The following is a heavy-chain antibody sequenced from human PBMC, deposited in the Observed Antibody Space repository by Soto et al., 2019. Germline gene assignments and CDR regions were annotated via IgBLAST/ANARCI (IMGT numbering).Heavy chain of an antibody. J-gene: IGHJ4*02. CDR1: GGSISSGGTGSY. CDR2: IYYTGNT. D-gene: IGHD1-1*01. Sequence: QVQLQESGPGLVKPSQTLSLTCTVSGGSISSGGTGSYWTWIRQLPGKGLEWIGYIYYTGNTYYNPSLKSRPTISIDTSETQFSLKLTSVTAAETAVYFCASGHDAYKVRYWGQGTLVTVSS. V-gene: IGHV4-31*03. CDR3: ASGHDAYKVRY.